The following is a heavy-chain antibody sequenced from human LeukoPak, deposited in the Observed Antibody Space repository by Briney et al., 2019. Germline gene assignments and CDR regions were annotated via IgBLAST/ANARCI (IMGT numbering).Heavy chain of an antibody. CDR2: INPNSGGT. Sequence: GASVKVSCKASGYTFTGYYMHWVRQAPGQGLEWMGWINPNSGGTNYAQKFQGRVTMTRDTSISTAYMELSRLRSDDTAVYYCARPSLTGYYNVDYWGQGTLVTVSS. V-gene: IGHV1-2*02. CDR3: ARPSLTGYYNVDY. D-gene: IGHD3-9*01. J-gene: IGHJ4*02. CDR1: GYTFTGYY.